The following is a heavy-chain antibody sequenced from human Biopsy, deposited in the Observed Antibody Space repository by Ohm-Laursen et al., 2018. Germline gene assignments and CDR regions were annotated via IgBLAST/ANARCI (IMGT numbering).Heavy chain of an antibody. Sequence: SLRLSCAASGFTFRTYGMHWVRLAPGKGLEWVAVISYDQITKHYADSVRGRFTISRDNSKNTLYLQVNSLRAEDKAVYYCAKDLSVYYYYGIDVWGQGTTVTVSS. CDR3: AKDLSVYYYYGIDV. CDR1: GFTFRTYG. V-gene: IGHV3-30*18. J-gene: IGHJ6*02. D-gene: IGHD5/OR15-5a*01. CDR2: ISYDQITK.